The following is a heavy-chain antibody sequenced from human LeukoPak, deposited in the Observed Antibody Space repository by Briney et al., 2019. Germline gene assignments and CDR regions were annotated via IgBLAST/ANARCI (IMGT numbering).Heavy chain of an antibody. V-gene: IGHV3-7*01. D-gene: IGHD3-22*01. CDR3: ARDLKIVGSLFDY. J-gene: IGHJ4*02. CDR2: IKQDGSEK. CDR1: GFTFSSYW. Sequence: GGSLRLSCAASGFTFSSYWMSWVRQAPGKGRECLANIKQDGSEKYYVDSVKGRFTISRDNAKNSLYMQMNSLRAEDTAVYYCARDLKIVGSLFDYWGQGTLVTVSS.